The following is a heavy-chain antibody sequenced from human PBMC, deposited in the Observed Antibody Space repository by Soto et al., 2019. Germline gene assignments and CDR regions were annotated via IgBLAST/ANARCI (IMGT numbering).Heavy chain of an antibody. J-gene: IGHJ4*02. CDR1: GFTFSSYE. Sequence: GGSLRLSCAASGFTFSSYEMNWVRQAPGKGLEWVSYISSSGSTIYYADSVKGRFTISRDTAKNSLYLQMNSLRAEDTAVYYCARTRVFRDGYNYDYWGQGTLVTVSS. D-gene: IGHD5-12*01. CDR2: ISSSGSTI. V-gene: IGHV3-48*03. CDR3: ARTRVFRDGYNYDY.